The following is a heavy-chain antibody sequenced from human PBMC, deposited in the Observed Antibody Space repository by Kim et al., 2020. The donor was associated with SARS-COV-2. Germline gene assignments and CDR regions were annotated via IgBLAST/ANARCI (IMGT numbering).Heavy chain of an antibody. V-gene: IGHV7-4-1*02. CDR2: INTNTGNP. CDR3: ARDLRTTIFGVVIMGSYYYYDMDV. Sequence: ASVKVSCKASGYTFTSYAMNWVRQAPGQGLEWMGWINTNTGNPTYAQGFTGRFVFSLDTSVSTAYLQISSLKAEDTAVYYCARDLRTTIFGVVIMGSYYYYDMDVWGKGTTVTVAS. D-gene: IGHD3-3*01. J-gene: IGHJ6*03. CDR1: GYTFTSYA.